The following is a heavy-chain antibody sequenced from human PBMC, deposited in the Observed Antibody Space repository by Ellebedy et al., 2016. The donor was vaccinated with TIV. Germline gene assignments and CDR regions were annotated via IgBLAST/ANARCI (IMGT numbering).Heavy chain of an antibody. J-gene: IGHJ3*01. D-gene: IGHD3-22*01. CDR1: GYSISSGYF. Sequence: MPSETLSLTCTVSGYSISSGYFWGWIRQPPGKGREWIGSIHHSGTNYYNPSLKSRRTISVDTSKNQFSLNLSSVTAIDTAVYYCAGELAYYSNNGYYYLSGFDVWGRGTMVTVSS. CDR2: IHHSGTN. V-gene: IGHV4-38-2*02. CDR3: AGELAYYSNNGYYYLSGFDV.